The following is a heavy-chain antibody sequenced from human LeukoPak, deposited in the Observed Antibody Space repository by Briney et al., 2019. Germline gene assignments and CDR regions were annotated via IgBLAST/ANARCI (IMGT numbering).Heavy chain of an antibody. V-gene: IGHV4-34*01. D-gene: IGHD3-9*01. J-gene: IGHJ4*02. CDR1: GGSFSGYY. Sequence: SETLSLTCAVYGGSFSGYYWTWIRQPPGKGLEWIGEINHRESTNYNPSLKSRVTISMDTSTYQFSLRLSSVTAADTAVYFCASGPTTVYDSLTGYYYFDYWGQGTLVTVSS. CDR3: ASGPTTVYDSLTGYYYFDY. CDR2: INHREST.